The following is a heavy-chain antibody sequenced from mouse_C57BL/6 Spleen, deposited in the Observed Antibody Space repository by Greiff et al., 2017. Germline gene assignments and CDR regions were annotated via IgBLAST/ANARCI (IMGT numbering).Heavy chain of an antibody. Sequence: QVQLKQPGAELVRPGSSVKLSCKASGYTFTSYWMDWVKQRPGQGLEWIGNIYPSDSETQYNQKFKDKATLTVDKSSSTAYMQLSSLTSEDSAVYYCARDYGQYYYAMDYWGQGTSVTVSS. V-gene: IGHV1-61*01. D-gene: IGHD2-4*01. CDR1: GYTFTSYW. CDR2: IYPSDSET. CDR3: ARDYGQYYYAMDY. J-gene: IGHJ4*01.